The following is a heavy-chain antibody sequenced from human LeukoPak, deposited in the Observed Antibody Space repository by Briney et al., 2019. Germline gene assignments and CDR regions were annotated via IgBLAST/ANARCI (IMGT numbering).Heavy chain of an antibody. V-gene: IGHV4-61*02. J-gene: IGHJ6*03. CDR3: AREGIAAAGKGYYYYMDV. CDR1: GGSISSGSYY. CDR2: IYTSGST. Sequence: SETLSLTCTVSGGSISSGSYYWSWIRQPAGKGLEWIGRIYTSGSTNYNPSLKSRVTMSVDTSKNQFSLKLSSVTAADTAVYYCAREGIAAAGKGYYYYMDVWGKGTTVTISS. D-gene: IGHD6-13*01.